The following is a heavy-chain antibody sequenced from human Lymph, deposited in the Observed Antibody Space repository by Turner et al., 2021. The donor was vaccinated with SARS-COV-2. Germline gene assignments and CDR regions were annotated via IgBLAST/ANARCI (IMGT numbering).Heavy chain of an antibody. V-gene: IGHV4-59*08. CDR2: IYYSGST. CDR1: GGPIRSYY. CDR3: ARGFDY. J-gene: IGHJ4*02. Sequence: QVQLQESGPGLVKPSETLSLTCTVPGGPIRSYYWRWIRQPPGKGLEGIGYIYYSGSTNYNPSLKSRVTMSVDTSKNQFSLRLSSVTAADTAVYYWARGFDYWGQGTLVTVSS.